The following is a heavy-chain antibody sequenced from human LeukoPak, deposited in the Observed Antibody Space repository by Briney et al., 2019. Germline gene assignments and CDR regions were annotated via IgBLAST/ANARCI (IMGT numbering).Heavy chain of an antibody. CDR2: IKQDGSEK. Sequence: GGSLRLSCAASGFTFSSYWMSWVRQAPGKGLEWVANIKQDGSEKYYVDSVKGRFTISRDNAKNSLYLQMNSLRAEDTAVYYCARELNFYGLVRVYYYYGMDVWGQGTTVTVSS. D-gene: IGHD6-19*01. CDR1: GFTFSSYW. CDR3: ARELNFYGLVRVYYYYGMDV. V-gene: IGHV3-7*01. J-gene: IGHJ6*02.